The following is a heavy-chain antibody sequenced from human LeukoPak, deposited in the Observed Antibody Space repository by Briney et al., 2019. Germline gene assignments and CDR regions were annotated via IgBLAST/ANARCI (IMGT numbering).Heavy chain of an antibody. D-gene: IGHD2/OR15-2a*01. J-gene: IGHJ3*02. CDR2: ISSSSSYT. Sequence: GGSLRLSCTASGFTFSDYYMSWIRQAPGKRLEWVSYISSSSSYTKYADSVKGRFTISRDNARNSLYLQMNSLRAEDTAVYYCLPLLSRPYVEDGFDIWGQGTMVTVSS. CDR3: LPLLSRPYVEDGFDI. CDR1: GFTFSDYY. V-gene: IGHV3-11*06.